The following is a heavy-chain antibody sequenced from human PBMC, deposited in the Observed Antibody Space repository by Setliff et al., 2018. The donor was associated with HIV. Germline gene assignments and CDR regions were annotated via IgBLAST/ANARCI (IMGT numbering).Heavy chain of an antibody. CDR1: GFTFSNSW. CDR2: IKTKTQRGTT. Sequence: GGSLRLSCAVSGFTFSNSWMTWVRQAPGKGLEWVGRIKTKTQRGTTDYAAPAKGRFIISRDDSKNTLYLQMNSLRSEDTAVYYCVTGVGTSSVDYWGQGTMVTVSS. D-gene: IGHD3-22*01. V-gene: IGHV3-15*01. J-gene: IGHJ4*02. CDR3: VTGVGTSSVDY.